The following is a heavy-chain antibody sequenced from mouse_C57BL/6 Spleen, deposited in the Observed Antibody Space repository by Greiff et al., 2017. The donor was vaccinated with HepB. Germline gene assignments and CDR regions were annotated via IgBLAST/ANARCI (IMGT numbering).Heavy chain of an antibody. CDR2: INPSNGGT. D-gene: IGHD1-1*01. CDR3: ASTTVVATGYFDY. Sequence: QVQLQQPGTELVKPGASVKLSCKASGYTFTSYWMHWVKQRPGQGLEWIGNINPSNGGTNYNEKFKSKAKLTVDKSSSTAYMQLSSLTSEDSAVYYCASTTVVATGYFDYWGQGTTLTVSS. V-gene: IGHV1-53*01. CDR1: GYTFTSYW. J-gene: IGHJ2*01.